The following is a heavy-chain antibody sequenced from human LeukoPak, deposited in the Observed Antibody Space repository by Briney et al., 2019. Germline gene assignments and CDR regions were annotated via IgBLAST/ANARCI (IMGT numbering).Heavy chain of an antibody. CDR1: GVSFSGYY. Sequence: SETLSLTCAVYGVSFSGYYWSWIRQPPGKGLEWIGEINHSGSTNYNPSLKSRVTISVDTSKNQFSLKLSSVTAADTAVYYCARSSVWYKNFDYWGQGTLVTVSS. D-gene: IGHD1-1*01. V-gene: IGHV4-34*01. CDR3: ARSSVWYKNFDY. J-gene: IGHJ4*02. CDR2: INHSGST.